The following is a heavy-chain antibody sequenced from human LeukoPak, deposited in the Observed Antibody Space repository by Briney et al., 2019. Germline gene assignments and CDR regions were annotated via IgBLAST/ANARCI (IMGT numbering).Heavy chain of an antibody. CDR1: GFTFSSYA. J-gene: IGHJ4*02. CDR3: ARRQGSYFDTSGYYYG. D-gene: IGHD3-22*01. V-gene: IGHV3-23*01. Sequence: GGSLRLSCAASGFTFSSYAMSWVRQAPGKGLEWVSAISGSGGSTYYADSVKGGFTISRDNAKNSLYLQMTSLRAEETAIYYCARRQGSYFDTSGYYYGWGQGTLVTVSS. CDR2: ISGSGGST.